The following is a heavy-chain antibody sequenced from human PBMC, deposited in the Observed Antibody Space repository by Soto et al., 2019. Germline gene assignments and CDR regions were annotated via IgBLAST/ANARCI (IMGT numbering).Heavy chain of an antibody. Sequence: QVQLVQSGAEVKKPGASVKVSCKASGYTFTSYAMHWVRQAPGQRLEWMGWIHAGNGNTKYSQKYQGRVTITRDTSASTAYSELSSLRSEDTAMYYCARDHSRVLYFYWFPLGCFDSWCQGPLVSVSS. CDR3: ARDHSRVLYFYWFPLGCFDS. V-gene: IGHV1-3*01. CDR1: GYTFTSYA. D-gene: IGHD3-9*01. CDR2: IHAGNGNT. J-gene: IGHJ5*01.